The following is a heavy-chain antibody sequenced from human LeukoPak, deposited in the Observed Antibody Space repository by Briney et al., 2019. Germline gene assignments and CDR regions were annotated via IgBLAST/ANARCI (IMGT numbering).Heavy chain of an antibody. V-gene: IGHV3-30*04. Sequence: PGRSLRLSCVGSGFTFSSFAMHWVRLAPGKGLEWVAVISYDGSQKYYADSVKGRFTISRDNSRNTLSLQMNTLRAEDTAVYYCARLSQWSVWFDPWGQGTLVTVSS. CDR2: ISYDGSQK. D-gene: IGHD2-15*01. CDR3: ARLSQWSVWFDP. CDR1: GFTFSSFA. J-gene: IGHJ5*02.